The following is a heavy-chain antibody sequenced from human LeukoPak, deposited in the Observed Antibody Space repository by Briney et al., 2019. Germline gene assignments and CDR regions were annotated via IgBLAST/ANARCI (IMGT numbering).Heavy chain of an antibody. CDR2: ISYDGSVQ. CDR3: ARERTGFYAEY. CDR1: GFTFSHYA. V-gene: IGHV3-30*04. D-gene: IGHD3/OR15-3a*01. Sequence: SGGSLRLSCAASGFTFSHYAMYWVRQAPGKGLEWVALISYDGSVQYYADSVKGRFTISRDSPKNTLYLQMNSLRPEDTAVYYCARERTGFYAEYWGQGTLVTVSS. J-gene: IGHJ4*02.